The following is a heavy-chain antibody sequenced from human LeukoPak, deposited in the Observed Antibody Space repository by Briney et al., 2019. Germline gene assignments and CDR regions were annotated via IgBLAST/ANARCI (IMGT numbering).Heavy chain of an antibody. CDR1: GGSISTDY. V-gene: IGHV4-59*08. CDR3: ARTEPSYYDILTGTTHDAFDI. D-gene: IGHD3-9*01. CDR2: IYYSGST. Sequence: SETLSLTCTVSGGSISTDYWSWIRQPPGKGLEWIGYIYYSGSTNYNPSLKSRVTISVDTSKNQFSLKLSSVTAADTAVYYCARTEPSYYDILTGTTHDAFDIWGQGTMVTVSS. J-gene: IGHJ3*02.